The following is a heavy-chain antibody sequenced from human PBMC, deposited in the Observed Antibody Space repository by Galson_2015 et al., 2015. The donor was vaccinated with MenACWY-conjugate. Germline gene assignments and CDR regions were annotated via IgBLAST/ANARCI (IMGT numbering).Heavy chain of an antibody. CDR2: ISGSGGST. Sequence: SLRLSCAGSGFRFGDYVMTWVRQAPGKGLEWISTISGSGGSTYYADSVKGRFTISRDNSKNTLFLQMTSLRADDTAIYYCAKDLRTIFQLVFDVWGQGTLVTVSS. CDR1: GFRFGDYV. V-gene: IGHV3-23*01. D-gene: IGHD2-15*01. J-gene: IGHJ4*02. CDR3: AKDLRTIFQLVFDV.